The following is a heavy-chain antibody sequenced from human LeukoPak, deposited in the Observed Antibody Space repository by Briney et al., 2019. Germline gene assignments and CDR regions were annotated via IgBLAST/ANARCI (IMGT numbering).Heavy chain of an antibody. D-gene: IGHD1-26*01. V-gene: IGHV1-69*13. Sequence: ASVKASCKASGGTFSSYAISWVRQAPGQGLEWMGGIIPIFGTANYAQKFQGRVTITADESTSTAYMELSSLRSEDTAVYYCARDPVGAHLDAFDIWGQGTMVTVSS. CDR1: GGTFSSYA. CDR3: ARDPVGAHLDAFDI. J-gene: IGHJ3*02. CDR2: IIPIFGTA.